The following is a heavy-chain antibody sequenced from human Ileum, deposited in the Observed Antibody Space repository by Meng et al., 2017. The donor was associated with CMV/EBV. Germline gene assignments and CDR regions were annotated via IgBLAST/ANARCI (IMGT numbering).Heavy chain of an antibody. D-gene: IGHD4-17*01. CDR3: AREENTVNQFEY. V-gene: IGHV4-4*07. Sequence: QVLPPESAPVPGKTAAALSITSAFSACSISTYDGTWVRQPAGQELEGIGRINAGGSTTDNHSLKSRATMSVDTSKNQFSLKGTSVTAADTAVYYCAREENTVNQFEYWGQGTLVTVSS. CDR1: ACSISTYD. J-gene: IGHJ4*02. CDR2: INAGGST.